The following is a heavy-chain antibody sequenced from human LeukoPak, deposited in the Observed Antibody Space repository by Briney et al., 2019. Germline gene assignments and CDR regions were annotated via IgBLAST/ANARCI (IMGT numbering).Heavy chain of an antibody. D-gene: IGHD7-27*01. CDR2: INAGNGNT. CDR3: ARGGLPGVFDY. CDR1: GYTFTSYA. Sequence: ASVKVSCKASGYTFTSYAMHWVRQAPGQRLEWMGWINAGNGNTKYSQKFQGRVTIARDTSASTAYMELSSLRAEDTAVYYCARGGLPGVFDYWGQGTLVTVSS. V-gene: IGHV1-3*01. J-gene: IGHJ4*02.